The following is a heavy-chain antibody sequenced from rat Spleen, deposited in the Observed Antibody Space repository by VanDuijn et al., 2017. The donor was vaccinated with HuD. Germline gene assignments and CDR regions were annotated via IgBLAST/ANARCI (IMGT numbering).Heavy chain of an antibody. J-gene: IGHJ4*01. CDR1: GFTFSDYN. CDR3: ARGSYRVMDA. D-gene: IGHD1-2*01. CDR2: ISYDGSST. Sequence: EVQLVESGGGLVQPGRSLKLSCAASGFTFSDYNMAWVRQAPKKGLEWVATISYDGSSTYYRDSVKGRFTISRDNAKSTLYLQMDSLRSEDTATYYCARGSYRVMDAWGQGASVTVSS. V-gene: IGHV5-7*01.